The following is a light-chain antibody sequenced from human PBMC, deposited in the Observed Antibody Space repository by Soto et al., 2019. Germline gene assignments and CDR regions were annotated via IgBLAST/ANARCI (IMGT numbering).Light chain of an antibody. J-gene: IGLJ3*02. CDR3: SSYAGSNNLV. V-gene: IGLV2-8*01. CDR1: SGDVGGYNY. Sequence: QSVLTQPPSASGSPGQSVTISCTGTSGDVGGYNYVSWYQQHPGKAPKLMISEVSERPSGVPDRFSGSKSGNTASLTVSGLQAEDEADYYCSSYAGSNNLVFGGGTKLT. CDR2: EVS.